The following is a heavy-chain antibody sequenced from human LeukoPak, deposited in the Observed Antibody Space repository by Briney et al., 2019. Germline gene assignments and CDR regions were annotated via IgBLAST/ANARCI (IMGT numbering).Heavy chain of an antibody. Sequence: GGSLRLTCAASGFTFDDYGMSWVRHAPGKGLEWVSGINWNGGSTGYADSVKGRFTISRDNAKNSLYLQMNSLRAEDTALYYCARAMYYDFWSGYSPFDYWGQGTLVTVSS. D-gene: IGHD3-3*01. CDR1: GFTFDDYG. CDR2: INWNGGST. CDR3: ARAMYYDFWSGYSPFDY. V-gene: IGHV3-20*04. J-gene: IGHJ4*02.